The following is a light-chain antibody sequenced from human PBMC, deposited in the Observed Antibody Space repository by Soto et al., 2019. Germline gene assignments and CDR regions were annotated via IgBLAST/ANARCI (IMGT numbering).Light chain of an antibody. Sequence: ENVWRQYPATLSLSPGVVATGSCRASKRVSSYLAWYQQKPGQXPXLXXXDSSNRATGIPARFSGSGSGTDFTLTISSLEPEDFAVYYCQQRSNWPPKFGQGTKV. V-gene: IGKV3-11*01. J-gene: IGKJ1*01. CDR3: QQRSNWPPK. CDR1: KRVSSY. CDR2: DSS.